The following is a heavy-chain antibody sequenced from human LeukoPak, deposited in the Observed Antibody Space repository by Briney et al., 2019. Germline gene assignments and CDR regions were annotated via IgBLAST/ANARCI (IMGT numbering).Heavy chain of an antibody. D-gene: IGHD1-26*01. CDR2: IYSGGST. CDR3: ARNSGSYYLYFLDY. Sequence: GGSPRLSCAVSGFTFSNEAMGWVRQLRGGGLEWVSVIYSGGSTYYADSVKGRFTISRDNSKNTLYLQMNSLRAEDTAVYYCARNSGSYYLYFLDYWGQGTLVTVSS. CDR1: GFTFSNEA. V-gene: IGHV3-53*01. J-gene: IGHJ4*02.